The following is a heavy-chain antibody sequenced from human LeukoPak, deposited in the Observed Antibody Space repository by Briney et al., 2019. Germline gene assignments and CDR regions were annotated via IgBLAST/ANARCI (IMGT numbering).Heavy chain of an antibody. D-gene: IGHD6-19*01. CDR3: ARSFSSCWYFDY. CDR1: GNTFTSYG. Sequence: ASVKVSCKASGNTFTSYGISCVRQAPGQGLEWMGWISAYTGHTDYPQKLQGRVTMTMDTSTSTTYMDLRSLRSEDTAVYYCARSFSSCWYFDYWGQGTLVPVSS. CDR2: ISAYTGHT. J-gene: IGHJ4*02. V-gene: IGHV1-18*04.